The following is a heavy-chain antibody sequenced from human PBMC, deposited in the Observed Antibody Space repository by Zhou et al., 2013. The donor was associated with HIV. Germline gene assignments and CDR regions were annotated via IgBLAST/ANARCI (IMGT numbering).Heavy chain of an antibody. CDR3: ARAHISHYFGSGNSYTTGAFDI. D-gene: IGHD3-10*01. V-gene: IGHV1-8*03. CDR2: MNPRSGNT. J-gene: IGHJ3*02. CDR1: GYTFSNYD. Sequence: QVQLVQSGAEVKKPGASVKVSCKASGYTFSNYDINWVRQATGQGLEWMGWMNPRSGNTGYAQKFQGRVTVTRNTSINTAYMELSSLRSEDTAVYYCARAHISHYFGSGNSYTTGAFDIWGQGTMVTVSS.